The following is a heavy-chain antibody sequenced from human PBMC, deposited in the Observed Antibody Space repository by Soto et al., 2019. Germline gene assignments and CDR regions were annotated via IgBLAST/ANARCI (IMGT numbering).Heavy chain of an antibody. J-gene: IGHJ4*02. D-gene: IGHD5-18*01. CDR3: AREPDTAMVSDY. CDR1: GGTFSSYA. Sequence: QVQLVQSGAEVKKPGSSVKVSCKASGGTFSSYAISWVRQAPGQGLEWMGGIIPIFGTANYAQKFQGRVTXXAXXSTSTAYMELSSLRSEDTAVYYCAREPDTAMVSDYWGQGTLVTVSS. CDR2: IIPIFGTA. V-gene: IGHV1-69*12.